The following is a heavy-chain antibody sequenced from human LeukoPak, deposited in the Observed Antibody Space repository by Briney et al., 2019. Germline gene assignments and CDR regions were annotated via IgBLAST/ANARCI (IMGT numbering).Heavy chain of an antibody. CDR2: INPNSGGT. Sequence: ASVKVSCKASGYTFTGYYMHWVRQAPGQGLEWMGWINPNSGGTYYAQNFQGRVTMTRDTSISTAYMELSRLRSDDTAVYYCARGYYCSGGSCYSGYWFDPWGQGTLVTVSS. J-gene: IGHJ5*02. D-gene: IGHD2-15*01. CDR3: ARGYYCSGGSCYSGYWFDP. V-gene: IGHV1-2*02. CDR1: GYTFTGYY.